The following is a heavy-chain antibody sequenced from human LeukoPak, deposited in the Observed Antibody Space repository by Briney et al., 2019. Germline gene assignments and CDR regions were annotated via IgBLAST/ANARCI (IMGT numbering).Heavy chain of an antibody. V-gene: IGHV4-34*01. D-gene: IGHD3-10*01. J-gene: IGHJ5*02. CDR2: INHSGST. CDR3: ARGGYYGSGNDFRFDP. Sequence: SETLSLTCAVYGGSFSGCYWSWIRQPPGKGLEWIGEINHSGSTNYKPSLKSRVTISVDTSKNQFSLKLSSVTAADTAVYYCARGGYYGSGNDFRFDPWGQGTLVTVSS. CDR1: GGSFSGCY.